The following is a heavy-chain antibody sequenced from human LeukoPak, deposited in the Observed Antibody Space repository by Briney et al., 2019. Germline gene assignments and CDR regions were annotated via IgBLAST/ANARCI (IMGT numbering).Heavy chain of an antibody. CDR1: GFTFSSYG. CDR2: ISGSGGST. Sequence: GGSLRLSCAASGFTFSSYGMSWVRQAPGKGLEWVSAISGSGGSTYYADSVKGRFTISRDNSKNTLYLQMNSLRAEDTAVYYCAKDPMDYYDSSGYYVDAFDIWGQGTMVTVSS. J-gene: IGHJ3*02. V-gene: IGHV3-23*01. D-gene: IGHD3-22*01. CDR3: AKDPMDYYDSSGYYVDAFDI.